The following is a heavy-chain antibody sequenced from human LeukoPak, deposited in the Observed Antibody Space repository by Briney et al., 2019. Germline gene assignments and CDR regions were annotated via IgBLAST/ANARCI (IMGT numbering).Heavy chain of an antibody. CDR3: AKMGGSPFDI. J-gene: IGHJ3*02. V-gene: IGHV3-23*01. CDR1: GFTFSSYA. CDR2: ISGSGGST. D-gene: IGHD5-12*01. Sequence: GGSLRLSRAASGFTFSSYAMSWVRQAPGKGLEWVSAISGSGGSTYYADSVKGRFTISRDNAKNSLYLQMNSLRAEDTAVYYCAKMGGSPFDIWGQGTMVTVSS.